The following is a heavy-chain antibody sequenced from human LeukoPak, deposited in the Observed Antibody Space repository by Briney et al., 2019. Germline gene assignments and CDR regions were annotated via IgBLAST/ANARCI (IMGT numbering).Heavy chain of an antibody. Sequence: GGSLRLSCAASGFTFDDYAMHWVRQAPGKGLEWVSLISWDGGSTCYADSVKGRFTISRDNSKNSLYLQMNSLRAEDTALYYCAKDNSCSSTSCYAGGFYYYYGMDVWGKGTTVTVSS. CDR1: GFTFDDYA. J-gene: IGHJ6*04. V-gene: IGHV3-43D*04. D-gene: IGHD2-2*01. CDR2: ISWDGGST. CDR3: AKDNSCSSTSCYAGGFYYYYGMDV.